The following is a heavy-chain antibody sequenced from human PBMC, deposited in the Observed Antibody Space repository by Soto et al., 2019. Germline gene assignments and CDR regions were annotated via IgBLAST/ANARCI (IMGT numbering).Heavy chain of an antibody. CDR1: GFIFSSFW. CDR3: AREGSLGLDV. J-gene: IGHJ6*02. D-gene: IGHD3-10*01. Sequence: EVRLEEAGGGFVQPGGSLRVSCSGSGFIFSSFWMHWVRQGPGKGLEWGSRINGDGASLAYAASVKGRFSISRDNVKNTLHLQMNSLGADDTAVYFCAREGSLGLDVWGRGTTVTVSS. CDR2: INGDGASL. V-gene: IGHV3-74*03.